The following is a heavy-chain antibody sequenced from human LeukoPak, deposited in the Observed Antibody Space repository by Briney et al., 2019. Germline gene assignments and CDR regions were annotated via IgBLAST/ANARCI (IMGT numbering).Heavy chain of an antibody. CDR2: IYSGGNT. D-gene: IGHD1-26*01. CDR3: ARDRVGATTNFDY. Sequence: GSLRLSCAASGFTVSSNYMSWVRQAPGEGLEWVSVIYSGGNTYYGDSVKGRFTISRDNSKNTLYLQMNSLRAEDTAVYYCARDRVGATTNFDYWGQGTLVTVSS. CDR1: GFTVSSNY. J-gene: IGHJ4*02. V-gene: IGHV3-66*01.